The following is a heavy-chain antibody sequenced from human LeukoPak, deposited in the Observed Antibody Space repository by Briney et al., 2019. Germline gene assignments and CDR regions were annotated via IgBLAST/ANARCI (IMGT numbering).Heavy chain of an antibody. Sequence: SETLSLTCTVSGGSISSYYWSWIRQPPGKGLEWIGYIYYSGSTNYNPSLKSRVTISVDTSKNQFSLKLSSVTAADTAVYYCARYYYGGYYFDYWGQGTLVTVPS. CDR1: GGSISSYY. V-gene: IGHV4-59*01. CDR2: IYYSGST. J-gene: IGHJ4*02. D-gene: IGHD3-10*01. CDR3: ARYYYGGYYFDY.